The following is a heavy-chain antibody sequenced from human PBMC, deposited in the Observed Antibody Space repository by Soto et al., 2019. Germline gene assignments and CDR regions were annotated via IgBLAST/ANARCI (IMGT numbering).Heavy chain of an antibody. CDR1: GYMFNTYG. CDR3: AWTYGSGDYFLPFEY. D-gene: IGHD3-10*01. CDR2: ISVYNGNI. V-gene: IGHV1-18*01. Sequence: QVQLLQSGAEVKKPGASVKVSCKASGYMFNTYGITWVRQAPGQGLEWMGWISVYNGNIDYAQKFEGRVTMTTDTSTSTDYMELKSLTSDDTAVYYCAWTYGSGDYFLPFEYWGQGTPVSVSS. J-gene: IGHJ4*02.